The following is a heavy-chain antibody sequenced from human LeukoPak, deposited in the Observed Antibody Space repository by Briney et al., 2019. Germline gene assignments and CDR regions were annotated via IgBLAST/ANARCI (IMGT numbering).Heavy chain of an antibody. J-gene: IGHJ4*02. CDR3: ARERVIAAAGDGFDS. CDR1: DSTFGAIA. V-gene: IGHV3-48*02. Sequence: GGSLRSPFQALDSTFGAIALNWVGRAQGKGLDGVPYISSSSTTIFYADSVKGRFTISRDNAKNSLFLQMNGLRDEDTALYYCARERVIAAAGDGFDSWGQGTLVTVSS. CDR2: ISSSSTTI. D-gene: IGHD2-21*01.